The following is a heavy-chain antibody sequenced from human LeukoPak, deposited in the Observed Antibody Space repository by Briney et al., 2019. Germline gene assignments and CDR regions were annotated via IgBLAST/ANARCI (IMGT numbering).Heavy chain of an antibody. Sequence: SGGSLRLSCAASGFTFSSYSMNWVRQAPGKGLEWVSSISSSSSYIYYADSVKGRFTISRDNAKNSLYLQMNSLRAEDTAVYYCARDDCSSTSCYPGDYYYYGMDVWGQGTTVTVSS. D-gene: IGHD2-2*01. CDR3: ARDDCSSTSCYPGDYYYYGMDV. V-gene: IGHV3-21*01. CDR1: GFTFSSYS. J-gene: IGHJ6*02. CDR2: ISSSSSYI.